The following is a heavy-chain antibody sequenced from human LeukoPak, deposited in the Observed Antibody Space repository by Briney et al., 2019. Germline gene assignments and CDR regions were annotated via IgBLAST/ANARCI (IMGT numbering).Heavy chain of an antibody. V-gene: IGHV1-2*02. CDR2: INPESGGT. Sequence: ASVKVSCKASGYTFTGYYMHWVRQAPGQGLEWMGWINPESGGTNYAQKFQGRVTMTRDTSISTAYMELTSLRSDDTAVHYCARLPVIVGAWSPIDYWGQGTRVTVSS. D-gene: IGHD1-26*01. J-gene: IGHJ4*02. CDR3: ARLPVIVGAWSPIDY. CDR1: GYTFTGYY.